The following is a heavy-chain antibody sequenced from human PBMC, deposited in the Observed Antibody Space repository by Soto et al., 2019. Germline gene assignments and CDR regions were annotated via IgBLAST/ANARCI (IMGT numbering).Heavy chain of an antibody. CDR3: ARVRPDYGDYYWDY. J-gene: IGHJ4*02. Sequence: GGSLRLSCAASGFTFSDYYISWIRQAPGKGLEWVSYISSSGSTIYYADSVKGRFTISRDNAKNSLYLQMNSLRAEDTAVYYCARVRPDYGDYYWDYWGQGTLVTVSS. V-gene: IGHV3-11*01. CDR1: GFTFSDYY. CDR2: ISSSGSTI. D-gene: IGHD4-17*01.